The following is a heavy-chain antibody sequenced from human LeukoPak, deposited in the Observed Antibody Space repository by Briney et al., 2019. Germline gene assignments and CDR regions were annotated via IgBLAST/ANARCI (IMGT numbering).Heavy chain of an antibody. D-gene: IGHD1-26*01. Sequence: SETLSLTCTVSGGSISSGSYYWSWIRQPAGKGLEWIGRIYTSGSTNYNPSLKSRVTISVDTSKNQFSLKLSSVTAADTAVYYCARGQRMVGGDYFDYWGQGTLVTVSS. J-gene: IGHJ4*02. V-gene: IGHV4-61*02. CDR1: GGSISSGSYY. CDR3: ARGQRMVGGDYFDY. CDR2: IYTSGST.